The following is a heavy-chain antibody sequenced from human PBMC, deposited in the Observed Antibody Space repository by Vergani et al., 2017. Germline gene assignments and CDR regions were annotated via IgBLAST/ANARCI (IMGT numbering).Heavy chain of an antibody. V-gene: IGHV3-33*01. CDR2: IWYDGSKE. D-gene: IGHD2-2*01. Sequence: QVQLEESGGGVVQPGRSLRLSCAGSGFTLSSHAMHWVRQAPGKGLEWVAFIWYDGSKEYYADSVKGRFTISRDNSKNTLYLQMNNLRAADTAVYYCARRVVPAARGDYYYYMDVWGKGTTVTVSS. CDR1: GFTLSSHA. J-gene: IGHJ6*03. CDR3: ARRVVPAARGDYYYYMDV.